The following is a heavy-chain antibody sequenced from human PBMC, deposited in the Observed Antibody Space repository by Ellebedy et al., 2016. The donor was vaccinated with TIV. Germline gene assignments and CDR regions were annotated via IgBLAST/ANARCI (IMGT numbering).Heavy chain of an antibody. CDR1: GFTFSDYY. J-gene: IGHJ1*01. CDR3: AKDSSSWFRYFQH. V-gene: IGHV3-11*04. D-gene: IGHD6-13*01. Sequence: GESLKISCAASGFTFSDYYMSWIRQAPGKGLEWVSYISSSSSTIYYADSVKGRFTISRDNARNSLFLQMNSLRAEDTAVYYCAKDSSSWFRYFQHWGQGTLVTVSS. CDR2: ISSSSSTI.